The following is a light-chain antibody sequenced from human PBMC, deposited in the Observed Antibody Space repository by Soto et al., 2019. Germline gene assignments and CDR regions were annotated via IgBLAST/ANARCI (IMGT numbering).Light chain of an antibody. J-gene: IGLJ2*01. V-gene: IGLV2-14*01. CDR3: SSYTSTNKGV. Sequence: QSALTQPASVSGSPGQSITISCTGTTSDVGGYNYVSWYQQYPGEAPKLIIYDVSHRPSGVSNRFSGSKSGNTASLTISGLQAEDEADYYCSSYTSTNKGVFGGGTKLTVL. CDR2: DVS. CDR1: TSDVGGYNY.